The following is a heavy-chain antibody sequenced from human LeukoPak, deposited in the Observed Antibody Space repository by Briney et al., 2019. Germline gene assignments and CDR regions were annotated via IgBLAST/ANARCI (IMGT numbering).Heavy chain of an antibody. V-gene: IGHV3-7*01. Sequence: PGGSLRLSCAASGFTFSSYWMSWVRQAPGKGLEWVANIKQDGSEKYYMDSVKGRFTISRDNAKNSPYLQMNSLRAEDTAVYYCARDRRYCSSTSCYYFDYWGQGTLVTVSS. J-gene: IGHJ4*02. CDR3: ARDRRYCSSTSCYYFDY. CDR1: GFTFSSYW. D-gene: IGHD2-2*01. CDR2: IKQDGSEK.